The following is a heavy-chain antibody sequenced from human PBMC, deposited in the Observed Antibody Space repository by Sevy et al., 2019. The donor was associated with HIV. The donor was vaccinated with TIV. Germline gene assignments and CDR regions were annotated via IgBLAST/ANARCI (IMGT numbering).Heavy chain of an antibody. Sequence: GGSLRLSCTASGFTFGDYAMSWFRQAPGKGLEWVGFIRSKAYGGTTEYAASVKGRFTISRDDSKSIAYLQMNSLKTEDTAGYYCTRARVAAGGNVRGAFDIWGQGTMVTVS. V-gene: IGHV3-49*03. CDR1: GFTFGDYA. J-gene: IGHJ3*02. CDR3: TRARVAAGGNVRGAFDI. D-gene: IGHD6-13*01. CDR2: IRSKAYGGTT.